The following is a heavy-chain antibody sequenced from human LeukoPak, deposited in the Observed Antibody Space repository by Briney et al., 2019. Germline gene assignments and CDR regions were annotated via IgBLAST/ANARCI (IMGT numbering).Heavy chain of an antibody. CDR2: INHSGST. V-gene: IGHV4-34*01. Sequence: SETLSLTCTVSGGSISSYYWSWIRQPPGKGLEWIGEINHSGSTNYNPSLKSRVTISVDTSKNQFSLKLSSVTAADTAVYYCARGPRTTVTTSWVRAKYGMDVWGQGTTVTVSS. J-gene: IGHJ6*02. D-gene: IGHD4-17*01. CDR1: GGSISSYY. CDR3: ARGPRTTVTTSWVRAKYGMDV.